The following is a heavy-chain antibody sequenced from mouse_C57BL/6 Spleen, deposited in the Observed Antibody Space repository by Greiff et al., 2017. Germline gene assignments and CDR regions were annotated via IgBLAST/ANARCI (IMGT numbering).Heavy chain of an antibody. CDR2: IHPNSGST. CDR3: ASGAVVAPYYAMDY. CDR1: GYTFTSYW. D-gene: IGHD1-1*01. Sequence: QVQLQQPGAELVKPGASVKLSCKASGYTFTSYWMNWVKQRPGQGLEWIGMIHPNSGSTNYNEKFKSKATLTVDKSSSTAYMQLSSLTSEDSAVYDCASGAVVAPYYAMDYWGQGTSVTVSS. J-gene: IGHJ4*01. V-gene: IGHV1-64*01.